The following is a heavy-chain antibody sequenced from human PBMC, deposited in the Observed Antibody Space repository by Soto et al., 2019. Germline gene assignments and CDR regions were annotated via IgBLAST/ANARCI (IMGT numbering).Heavy chain of an antibody. CDR2: LYYNTNT. J-gene: IGHJ6*02. D-gene: IGHD2-2*01. Sequence: QVQLQESGPGLVKPSETLSLTCTASGGSVNSGSYYWTWIRQPPGKGLEWIGYLYYNTNTNYNPSLKSRVTISVDTSKNQFSLKLSSVTAADTAVYYCARTYCTTTSCQAHGMDVWGQGTTVTVSS. CDR1: GGSVNSGSYY. V-gene: IGHV4-61*01. CDR3: ARTYCTTTSCQAHGMDV.